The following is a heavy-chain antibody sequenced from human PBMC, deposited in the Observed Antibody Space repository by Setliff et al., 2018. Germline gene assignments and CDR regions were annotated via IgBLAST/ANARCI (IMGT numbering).Heavy chain of an antibody. CDR2: INAGNGNT. CDR1: GYTFTSYA. Sequence: ASVKVSCKASGYTFTSYAMHWVRQAPGQRLEWMGWINAGNGNTKYSQKFQGRVTITRDTSASTAYMELSSLRSEDTAVYYCATKDYDTSGYYRPFGFWGQGTLVTVSS. J-gene: IGHJ4*01. D-gene: IGHD3-22*01. CDR3: ATKDYDTSGYYRPFGF. V-gene: IGHV1-3*01.